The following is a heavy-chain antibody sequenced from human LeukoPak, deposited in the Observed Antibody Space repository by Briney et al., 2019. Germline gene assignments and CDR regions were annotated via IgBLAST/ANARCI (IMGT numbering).Heavy chain of an antibody. Sequence: SETLSLTCIVSGGSLSSGDYCWGWIREPPGKGLECCGYIYYSENTYYSPSLKSRVTISVDTSKNQFSLKLSSVPPPDTAVYYCDRCRGYYYGSGRKYYFDYWGQGTLVTVSS. D-gene: IGHD3-10*01. CDR2: IYYSENT. CDR3: DRCRGYYYGSGRKYYFDY. CDR1: GGSLSSGDYC. J-gene: IGHJ4*02. V-gene: IGHV4-30-4*01.